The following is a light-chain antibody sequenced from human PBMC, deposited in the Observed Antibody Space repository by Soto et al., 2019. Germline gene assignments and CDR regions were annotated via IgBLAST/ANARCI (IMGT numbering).Light chain of an antibody. J-gene: IGKJ4*01. CDR2: WAS. CDR3: QQYYSTPLT. CDR1: QSVLYSSNNKNY. Sequence: DIVMIQSPDSLAVSLGERATINCKSSQSVLYSSNNKNYLAWYQQKLGQPPKLLIYWASTRESGVPDRFSGSGSGTDFTLTISSLQAEDVAVYYCQQYYSTPLTFGGGTKVEIK. V-gene: IGKV4-1*01.